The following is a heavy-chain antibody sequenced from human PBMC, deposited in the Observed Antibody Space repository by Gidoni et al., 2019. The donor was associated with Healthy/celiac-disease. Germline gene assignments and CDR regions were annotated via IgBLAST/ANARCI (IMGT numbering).Heavy chain of an antibody. V-gene: IGHV3-30*18. CDR3: AKDKLLRFLENYYYYGMDV. CDR1: VFTFSSSG. D-gene: IGHD3-3*01. Sequence: QVQLVESGGGVLQPVRSLRLSCAASVFTFSSSGMHWVRQAPGKGLEWVAVISYDGSNKYYADSVKGRFTISRDNSKNTLYLQMNSLRAEDTAVYYCAKDKLLRFLENYYYYGMDVWGQGTTVTVSS. CDR2: ISYDGSNK. J-gene: IGHJ6*02.